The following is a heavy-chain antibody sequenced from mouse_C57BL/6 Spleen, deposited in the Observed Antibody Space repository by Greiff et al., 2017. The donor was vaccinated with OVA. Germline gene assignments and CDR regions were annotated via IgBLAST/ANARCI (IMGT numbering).Heavy chain of an antibody. V-gene: IGHV8-12*01. D-gene: IGHD1-1*01. CDR1: GFSLSTSGMG. J-gene: IGHJ4*01. CDR2: IYWDDDK. Sequence: QVTLKVCGPGILQSSQTLSLTCSFSGFSLSTSGMGVSWIRQPSGKGLEWLAHIYWDDDKRYNPSLKSRLTISKDTSRNQVFLKITSVDTADTATYYCARRLLLHYAMDYWGQGTSVTVSS. CDR3: ARRLLLHYAMDY.